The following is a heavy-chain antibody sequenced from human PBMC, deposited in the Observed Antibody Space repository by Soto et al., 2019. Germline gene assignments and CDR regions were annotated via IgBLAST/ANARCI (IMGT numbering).Heavy chain of an antibody. Sequence: SETLSLTCTVSGGSISSSYWSWIRQPPGKGLEWLAYIYDDGSANYNPSLKSRATISLDMSKNQFSLKLTSVTAADTAVYYCARDKYCSGGSCRKNWFDPWGQGTLVTVSS. CDR2: IYDDGSA. D-gene: IGHD2-15*01. CDR3: ARDKYCSGGSCRKNWFDP. J-gene: IGHJ5*02. V-gene: IGHV4-59*01. CDR1: GGSISSSY.